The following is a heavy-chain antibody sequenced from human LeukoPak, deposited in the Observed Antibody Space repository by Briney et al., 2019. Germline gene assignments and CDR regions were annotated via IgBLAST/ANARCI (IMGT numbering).Heavy chain of an antibody. CDR2: ISGSGGST. D-gene: IGHD6-13*01. V-gene: IGHV3-23*01. Sequence: GGSLRLSCAASGFTFSSYAMSWVRQAPGKGLEWVSAISGSGGSTYYADSVKGRLTISRDNSKNTLYLQMNSLRAEDTVVYYCACGAYSSDAFDIWGQGTMVTVSS. J-gene: IGHJ3*02. CDR3: ACGAYSSDAFDI. CDR1: GFTFSSYA.